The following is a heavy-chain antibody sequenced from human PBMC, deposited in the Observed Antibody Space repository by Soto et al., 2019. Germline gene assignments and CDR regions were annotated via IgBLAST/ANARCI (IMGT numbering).Heavy chain of an antibody. CDR3: ATGLKDASNRPSFDS. V-gene: IGHV3-11*01. Sequence: GGSLRLSCSGSGFNFSYYYMNWIRQTPVKGLEWVSSILSLESHKYYAASVMGRFSISRDNAKKSLFLQMNNLRAEDTGIYFCATGLKDASNRPSFDSWGPGTPVTVSS. D-gene: IGHD3-16*01. J-gene: IGHJ4*02. CDR2: ILSLESHK. CDR1: GFNFSYYY.